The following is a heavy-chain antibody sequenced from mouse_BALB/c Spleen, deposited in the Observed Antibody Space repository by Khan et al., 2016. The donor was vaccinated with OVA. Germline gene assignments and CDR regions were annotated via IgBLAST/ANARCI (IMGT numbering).Heavy chain of an antibody. CDR1: GYSITSEFA. Sequence: EVQLQESGPGLVKPSQSLSLTCTVTGYSITSEFAWNWIRQFPENKLEWMGYISYSGNTRSNPSLKSLISITRDTSRNQFFLQLNSVTTEDTATYYCARKDYYDYDPFPYWGQGTLVTVSA. J-gene: IGHJ3*01. CDR3: ARKDYYDYDPFPY. CDR2: ISYSGNT. V-gene: IGHV3-2*02. D-gene: IGHD2-4*01.